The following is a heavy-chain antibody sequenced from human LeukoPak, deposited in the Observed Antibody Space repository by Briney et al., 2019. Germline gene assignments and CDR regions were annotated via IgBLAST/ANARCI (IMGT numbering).Heavy chain of an antibody. V-gene: IGHV3-7*02. D-gene: IGHD3-3*01. CDR2: IKQDGSEK. CDR1: GFTFTTYW. CDR3: AKLRFPVPVDS. Sequence: GRSLRLSCAASGFTFTTYWMSWVRQAPGKGLEWVANIKQDGSEKYYVDSVRGRFTISRDNANNSVYLQMNSLRAEDTAVYYCAKLRFPVPVDSWGQGTLVTVSS. J-gene: IGHJ4*02.